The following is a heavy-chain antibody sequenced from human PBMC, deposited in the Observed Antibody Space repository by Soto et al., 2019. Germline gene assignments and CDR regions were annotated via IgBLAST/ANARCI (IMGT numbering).Heavy chain of an antibody. CDR3: ARGKLWAPTPDY. V-gene: IGHV1-69*05. CDR1: GGTFSSYA. Sequence: GASVKVSCKASGGTFSSYAISWVRQAPGQGLEWMGGIIPIFGTANYAQKLQGRVTMTTDTSTSTAYMELRSLRSDDTAVYYCARGKLWAPTPDYWGQGTLVTVSS. CDR2: IIPIFGTA. J-gene: IGHJ4*02. D-gene: IGHD5-18*01.